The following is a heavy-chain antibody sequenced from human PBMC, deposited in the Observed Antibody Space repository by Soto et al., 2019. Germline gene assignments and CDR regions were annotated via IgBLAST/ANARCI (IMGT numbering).Heavy chain of an antibody. V-gene: IGHV4-30-4*01. CDR2: IYYSGTT. J-gene: IGHJ6*02. CDR3: ARDGGFCTNGVCPVYYYYGMHV. CDR1: GGSISSGEYY. Sequence: SETLSLTCTVSGGSISSGEYYWSWIRQPPGEGLEWIGNIYYSGTTYNNPSLKSRVTISVDTSNNQFSLKLSSVTAADTAVYYCARDGGFCTNGVCPVYYYYGMHVWGQGTTVTVPS. D-gene: IGHD2-8*01.